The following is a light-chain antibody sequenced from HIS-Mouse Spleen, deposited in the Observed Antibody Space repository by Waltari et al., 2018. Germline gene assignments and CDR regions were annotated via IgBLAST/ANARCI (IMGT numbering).Light chain of an antibody. V-gene: IGKV3-11*01. CDR3: QQRSNWPPIFT. Sequence: IVLTQAPATLSLSPGVSAALRSMASQSVSSHLAWYPQKPGQAPRLLIYDASNRATGIPARFSGSGSGTDFTLTISSLEPEDFAVYYCQQRSNWPPIFTFGPGTKVDIK. CDR1: QSVSSH. CDR2: DAS. J-gene: IGKJ3*01.